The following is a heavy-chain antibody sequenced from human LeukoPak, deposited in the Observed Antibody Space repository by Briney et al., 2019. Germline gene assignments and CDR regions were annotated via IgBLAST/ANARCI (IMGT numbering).Heavy chain of an antibody. CDR3: ARVDILTGYYRRGFDP. CDR2: IYYSGST. D-gene: IGHD3-9*01. V-gene: IGHV4-39*07. J-gene: IGHJ5*02. Sequence: SETLSLTCTVSGGSISSTTYYWGWIRQPPGKGLEWIGSIYYSGSTYYNPSLKSRVTISVDTSKNQFSLKLSSVTAADTAVYYCARVDILTGYYRRGFDPWGQGTLVTVSS. CDR1: GGSISSTTYY.